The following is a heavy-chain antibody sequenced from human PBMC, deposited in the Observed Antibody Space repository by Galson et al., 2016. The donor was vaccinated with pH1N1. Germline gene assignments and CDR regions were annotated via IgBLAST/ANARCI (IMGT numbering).Heavy chain of an antibody. D-gene: IGHD3-16*01. J-gene: IGHJ4*02. Sequence: SVKVSCKAPGVTFSSYAINWVRQAPGQGLEWVGGISPMFRTTNHAQNFQGRLTITADESTTTAYMELKSLRSEDTAVYYCARVGLGGPFDSWGQGTPVTVSS. CDR2: ISPMFRTT. CDR3: ARVGLGGPFDS. CDR1: GVTFSSYA. V-gene: IGHV1-69*13.